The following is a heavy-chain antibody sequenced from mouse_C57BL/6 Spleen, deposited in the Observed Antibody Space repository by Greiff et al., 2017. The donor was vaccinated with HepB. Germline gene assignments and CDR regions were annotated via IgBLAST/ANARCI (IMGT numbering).Heavy chain of an antibody. J-gene: IGHJ4*01. CDR3: ARGPYLLPNYAMDY. CDR2: ISSGSSTI. V-gene: IGHV5-17*01. Sequence: EVKLVESGGGLVKPGGSLKLSCAASGFTFSDYGMHWVRQAPEKGLVWVAYISSGSSTIYYADTVKGRFTISRDNAKNTLFLQMTSLRSEDTAMYYCARGPYLLPNYAMDYWGQGTSVTVSS. D-gene: IGHD1-1*01. CDR1: GFTFSDYG.